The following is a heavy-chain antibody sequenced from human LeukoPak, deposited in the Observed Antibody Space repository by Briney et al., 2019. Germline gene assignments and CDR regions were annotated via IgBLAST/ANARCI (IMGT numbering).Heavy chain of an antibody. CDR1: GVSISPYY. Sequence: SETLSLTCTVSGVSISPYYWSWIRQPAGKGLEWIGRMSVSGTTNYNPSLKSRVTMSLVTSKNQFSLKLSSVTAADTAVYYCARSEVGTTVYGMDVWGQGTTVTVSS. CDR3: ARSEVGTTVYGMDV. V-gene: IGHV4-4*07. CDR2: MSVSGTT. D-gene: IGHD1-26*01. J-gene: IGHJ6*02.